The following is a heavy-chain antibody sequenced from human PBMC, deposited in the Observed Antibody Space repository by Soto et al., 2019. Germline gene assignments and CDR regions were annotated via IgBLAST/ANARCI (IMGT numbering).Heavy chain of an antibody. CDR3: ARDYIVVVPAAIRYYGMDV. Sequence: SVKVSCKASGYTFTSYGISWVRQAPGQGLEWMGWISAYNGNTNYAQKLQGRVTMTTDTSTSTAYMELRSLRSDDTAVYYCARDYIVVVPAAIRYYGMDVWGQGTTVTVS. J-gene: IGHJ6*02. V-gene: IGHV1-18*01. D-gene: IGHD2-2*01. CDR1: GYTFTSYG. CDR2: ISAYNGNT.